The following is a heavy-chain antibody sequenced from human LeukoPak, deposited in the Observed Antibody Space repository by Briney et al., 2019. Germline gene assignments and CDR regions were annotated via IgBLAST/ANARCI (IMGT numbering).Heavy chain of an antibody. CDR1: GFTFSSYA. V-gene: IGHV3-66*01. CDR3: ARDRGSSGWLYFDY. Sequence: PGGSLRLSCAASGFTFSSYAMSWVRQAPGKGLEWVSVIYSGGSTYYADSVKGRFTISRDNSKNTLYLQMNSLRAEDTAVYYCARDRGSSGWLYFDYWGQGTLVTVSS. J-gene: IGHJ4*02. CDR2: IYSGGST. D-gene: IGHD6-19*01.